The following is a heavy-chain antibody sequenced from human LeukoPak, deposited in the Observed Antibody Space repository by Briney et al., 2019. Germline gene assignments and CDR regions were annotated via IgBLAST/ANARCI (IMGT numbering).Heavy chain of an antibody. CDR3: ARDYCTTTRCYPNYFDY. D-gene: IGHD2-2*01. Sequence: SETLSLTCTVSGASVSSSNYYWSWIRQPPGKGLEWIGYIYYSGSTNYNPSLKSRVTISVDTSKNQFSLKLSSVTAADTAVYCCARDYCTTTRCYPNYFDYWGQGTLVTVSS. CDR1: GASVSSSNYY. CDR2: IYYSGST. J-gene: IGHJ4*02. V-gene: IGHV4-61*01.